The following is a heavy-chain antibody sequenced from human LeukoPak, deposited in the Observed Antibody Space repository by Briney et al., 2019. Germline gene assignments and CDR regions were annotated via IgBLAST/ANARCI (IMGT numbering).Heavy chain of an antibody. D-gene: IGHD4-17*01. V-gene: IGHV4-59*01. CDR3: ARVKGRYWFDP. Sequence: PSETLSLTCTVSGGSISSYYWSWIRQPPGKGLEWIGYIYYSGSTNYNPSLKSRVTISVDTSKNQFSLKLSSVTAADTAVYYCARVKGRYWFDPWGQGTLVTVSS. CDR1: GGSISSYY. J-gene: IGHJ5*02. CDR2: IYYSGST.